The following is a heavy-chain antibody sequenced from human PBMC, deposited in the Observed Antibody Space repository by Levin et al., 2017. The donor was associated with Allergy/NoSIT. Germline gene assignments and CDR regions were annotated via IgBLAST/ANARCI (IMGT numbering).Heavy chain of an antibody. CDR3: ARGRRREVRGVNYFDY. CDR1: GGSFSGYY. CDR2: INHSGST. V-gene: IGHV4-34*01. Sequence: SQTLSLTCAVYGGSFSGYYWSWIRQPPGKGLEWIGEINHSGSTNYNPSLKSRVTISVDTSKNQFSLKLSSVTAADTAVYYCARGRRREVRGVNYFDYWGQGTLVTVSS. D-gene: IGHD3-10*01. J-gene: IGHJ4*02.